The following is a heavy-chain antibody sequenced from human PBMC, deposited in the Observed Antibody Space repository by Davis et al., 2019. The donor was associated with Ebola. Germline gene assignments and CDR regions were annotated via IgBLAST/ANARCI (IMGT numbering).Heavy chain of an antibody. CDR2: ITTNTASP. J-gene: IGHJ4*02. V-gene: IGHV7-4-1*02. D-gene: IGHD3-16*01. Sequence: AASVKVSCKASGYPFTDFAINWLRQAPGQRFEWLGWITTNTASPTCARGFSERFVFSLDTSVNTAFLQINNLRAEDTAIYYCARGMGELALNWGQGTLVTVSS. CDR3: ARGMGELALN. CDR1: GYPFTDFA.